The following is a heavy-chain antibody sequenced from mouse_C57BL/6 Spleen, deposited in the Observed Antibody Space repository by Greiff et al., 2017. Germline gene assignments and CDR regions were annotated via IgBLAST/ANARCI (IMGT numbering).Heavy chain of an antibody. V-gene: IGHV2-2*01. CDR1: GFSLTSYG. Sequence: QVQLQQSGPGLVQPSQSLSITCPVSGFSLTSYGVHWVRQSPGKGLEWLGVIWSGGSTDYNAAFISRLSISKDNSKSQVFFKMNSLQADDTAIYYCARLGYFDVWGTGTTVTVSS. CDR2: IWSGGST. CDR3: ARLGYFDV. J-gene: IGHJ1*03.